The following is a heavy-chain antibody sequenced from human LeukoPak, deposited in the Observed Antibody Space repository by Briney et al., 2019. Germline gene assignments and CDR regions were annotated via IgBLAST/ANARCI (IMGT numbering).Heavy chain of an antibody. CDR3: ARAPLGYCSGGSCYSEYYFDY. V-gene: IGHV4-61*01. CDR1: GYSISSGYY. Sequence: TSETLSLTCTVSGYSISSGYYWSWIRQPPGKGLEWIGYIYYSGSTNYNPSLKSRVTISVDTSKNQFSLKLSSVTAADTAVYYCARAPLGYCSGGSCYSEYYFDYWGQGTLVTVSS. D-gene: IGHD2-15*01. J-gene: IGHJ4*02. CDR2: IYYSGST.